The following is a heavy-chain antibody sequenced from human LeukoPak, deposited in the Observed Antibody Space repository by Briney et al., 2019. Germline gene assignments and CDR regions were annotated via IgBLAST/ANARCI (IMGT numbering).Heavy chain of an antibody. J-gene: IGHJ4*02. CDR3: ARGSEGYYDFWSGQRLNYFDY. Sequence: ASVKVSCKASGGTFSSYAISWVRQAPGQGPEWMGGIIPIFGTANYAQKFQGRVTITADESTSTAYMELSNLRSEDTAVYYCARGSEGYYDFWSGQRLNYFDYWGQGTLVTVSS. CDR2: IIPIFGTA. V-gene: IGHV1-69*01. D-gene: IGHD3-3*01. CDR1: GGTFSSYA.